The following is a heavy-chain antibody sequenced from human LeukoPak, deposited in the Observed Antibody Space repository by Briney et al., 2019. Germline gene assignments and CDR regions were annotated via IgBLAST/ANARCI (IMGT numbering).Heavy chain of an antibody. CDR2: ISSNGGST. D-gene: IGHD5-12*01. J-gene: IGHJ3*02. CDR3: ARVAMMYPWGAFDI. CDR1: GFTSSRYG. V-gene: IGHV3-64*01. Sequence: GGSLRLSCAASGFTSSRYGMHWVRHAPGEGLEYVSAISSNGGSTYYANSVKGRFTISRDNSKNTLYLQMGSLRAEDMAVYYCARVAMMYPWGAFDIWGQGAMVTVSS.